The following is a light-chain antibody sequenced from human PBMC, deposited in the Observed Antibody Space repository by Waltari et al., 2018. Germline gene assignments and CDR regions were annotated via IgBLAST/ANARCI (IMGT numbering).Light chain of an antibody. CDR1: QGISSY. J-gene: IGKJ2*01. CDR2: AAS. CDR3: QHLNSNPLT. Sequence: DIQLTQSPSFLSASVGDRVTITCRASQGISSYLAWDQQKPGKAPKLLIYAASTLQSGVPSRFSGSGSGTEFTLTISSLQPEDFAIYYCQHLNSNPLTFGQGTKLEIK. V-gene: IGKV1-9*01.